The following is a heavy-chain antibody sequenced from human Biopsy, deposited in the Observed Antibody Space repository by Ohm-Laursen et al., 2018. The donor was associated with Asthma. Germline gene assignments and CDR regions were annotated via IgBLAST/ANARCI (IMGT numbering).Heavy chain of an antibody. CDR2: ISFDGSNK. CDR1: GFVFSQCG. J-gene: IGHJ4*02. Sequence: SLRLSCAASGFVFSQCGMHWVRQAPGKGLEWVAVISFDGSNKDYADSVKDRFTISRDNSKNTLHLEMNSLRVEDTAVYYCPKDVFPGWELRRGPDYWGQGTLVTVSS. CDR3: PKDVFPGWELRRGPDY. D-gene: IGHD1-26*01. V-gene: IGHV3-30*18.